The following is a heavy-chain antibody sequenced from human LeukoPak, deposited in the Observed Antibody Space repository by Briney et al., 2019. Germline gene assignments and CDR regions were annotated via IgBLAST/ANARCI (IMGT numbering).Heavy chain of an antibody. D-gene: IGHD1-26*01. V-gene: IGHV3-72*01. CDR3: ARERFSGSYFLGSFDS. Sequence: LSLTCAVYGGSFSGYYWSWIRQPPGKGLEWVGRTRNKANDYTTEYAASVRGRFTVSRDDSRNSLYLQMSSLKTEDTAVYFCARERFSGSYFLGSFDSWGQGTLVTVSS. CDR2: TRNKANDYTT. J-gene: IGHJ4*02. CDR1: GGSFSGYY.